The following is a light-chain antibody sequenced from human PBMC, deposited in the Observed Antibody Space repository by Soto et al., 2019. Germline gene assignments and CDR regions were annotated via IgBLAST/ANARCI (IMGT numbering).Light chain of an antibody. Sequence: QSVLTQPPSASGTPGQRVTISCSGSSSNIGSNTVNWYQQLPGTAPKLPIYSNNQRPSGVPDRFSGSKSGTSASLAISGLQSEDEADYYCAAWDDSLNAVVFGGGTQLTVL. CDR1: SSNIGSNT. CDR3: AAWDDSLNAVV. CDR2: SNN. J-gene: IGLJ2*01. V-gene: IGLV1-44*01.